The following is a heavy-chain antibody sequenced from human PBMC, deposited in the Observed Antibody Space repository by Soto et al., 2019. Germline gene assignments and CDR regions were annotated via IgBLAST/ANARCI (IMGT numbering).Heavy chain of an antibody. J-gene: IGHJ4*02. CDR2: INPDGNVG. CDR3: AGWGGHDYNY. CDR1: GFPFSTYW. V-gene: IGHV3-7*03. D-gene: IGHD4-4*01. Sequence: EVQLLGSGGGLVQPGGSLRLSCVGSGFPFSTYWMNWVRQAPGKGLEWVANINPDGNVGTYVDSVRGRFTTSRDNAKNSLYLQMNSLRADDTAVYFCAGWGGHDYNYWGQGNMVTVSS.